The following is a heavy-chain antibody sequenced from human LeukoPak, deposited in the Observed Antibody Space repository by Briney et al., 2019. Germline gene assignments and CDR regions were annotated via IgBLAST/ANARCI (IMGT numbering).Heavy chain of an antibody. CDR3: AREGPYSSGWYYFDY. D-gene: IGHD6-19*01. V-gene: IGHV3-21*01. J-gene: IGHJ4*02. CDR1: GFNFSSYS. CDR2: ISSSSSYI. Sequence: TGGSLRLSCAASGFNFSSYSMNWVRQAPGKGLECVSSISSSSSYIYFADSVKGRFTISRDNAKNTLYLQMNSLRAEDTAVYYCAREGPYSSGWYYFDYWGQGTLVTVSS.